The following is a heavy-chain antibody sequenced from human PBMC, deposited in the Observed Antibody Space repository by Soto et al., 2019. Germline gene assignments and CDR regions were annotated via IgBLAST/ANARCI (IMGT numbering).Heavy chain of an antibody. CDR3: ARGRTVAAGTFDL. D-gene: IGHD6-13*01. V-gene: IGHV4-31*03. CDR1: GGSITTSGYY. Sequence: SETLSLTCSVSGGSITTSGYYWTWIRHLPGKGLEWIGYIYYTGSTYYNPSLESRVTISGDTSESQFSLKVTSVTAADTAVYYCARGRTVAAGTFDLWGPGILVTVSS. CDR2: IYYTGST. J-gene: IGHJ5*02.